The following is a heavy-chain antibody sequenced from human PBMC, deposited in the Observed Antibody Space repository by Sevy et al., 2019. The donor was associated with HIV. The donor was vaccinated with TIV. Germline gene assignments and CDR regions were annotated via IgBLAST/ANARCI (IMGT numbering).Heavy chain of an antibody. D-gene: IGHD4-4*01. Sequence: GGSLRLSCAASGFTFSSYAMSWVRQAPGKGLEWVSAISGSGGSTYYADSVKGRFTISRDNSKNTLYLQMNRLRAEDTAVYYCAKDQEMATVQYYFDYWGQGTLVTVSS. CDR3: AKDQEMATVQYYFDY. CDR1: GFTFSSYA. J-gene: IGHJ4*02. CDR2: ISGSGGST. V-gene: IGHV3-23*01.